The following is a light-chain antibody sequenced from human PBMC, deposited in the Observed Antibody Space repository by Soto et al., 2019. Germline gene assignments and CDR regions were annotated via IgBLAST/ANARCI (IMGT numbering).Light chain of an antibody. J-gene: IGLJ1*01. CDR1: SSDVGGYNL. V-gene: IGLV2-23*03. CDR2: EGS. CDR3: CSYAGSSTFPYV. Sequence: QSALTQPASVSWSPGQSITISCTGTSSDVGGYNLVSWYQQHPGKAPKLMIYEGSKRPSGVSNRFSGSKSGNTASLTISGLQAEDEADYYCCSYAGSSTFPYVFGTGTKVTVL.